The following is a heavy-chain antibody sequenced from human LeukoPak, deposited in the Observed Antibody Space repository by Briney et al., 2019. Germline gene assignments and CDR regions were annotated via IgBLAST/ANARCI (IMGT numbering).Heavy chain of an antibody. V-gene: IGHV1-69*06. CDR1: GGTFSSYA. Sequence: GASVKVSCKASGGTFSSYAISWVRQAPGQGLEWMGGIIPIFGTANYAQKFQGRVTITADKSTSTAYMELRSLRSDDTAVYYCARDPTRYFDWSSGGGKYFQHWGQGTLVTVSS. D-gene: IGHD3-9*01. J-gene: IGHJ1*01. CDR3: ARDPTRYFDWSSGGGKYFQH. CDR2: IIPIFGTA.